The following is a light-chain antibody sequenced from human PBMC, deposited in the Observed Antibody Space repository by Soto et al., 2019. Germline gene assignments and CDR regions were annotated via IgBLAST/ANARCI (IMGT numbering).Light chain of an antibody. CDR2: GVT. CDR1: GSDIGAYNY. CDR3: ISNTGDSSPYV. V-gene: IGLV2-14*01. Sequence: QSVLTQPASVSGSPGQSITISCTGSGSDIGAYNYVSWYQQHPGKAPKLLIHGVTRRPSGVSSRFSASRAAYTAALTISGLEAEDEATYYFISNTGDSSPYVVGTGTKVTVL. J-gene: IGLJ1*01.